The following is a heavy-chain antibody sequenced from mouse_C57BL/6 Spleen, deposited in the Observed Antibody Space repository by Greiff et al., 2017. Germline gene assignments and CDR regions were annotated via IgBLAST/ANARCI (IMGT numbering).Heavy chain of an antibody. CDR2: IYPGSGGT. Sequence: QVQLQQSGAELVRPGTSVKVSCKASGYAFTNYLIEWVKQRPGQGLEWIGVIYPGSGGTNYNEKFKGKDTQTADKSSSSAYMQLSGLTSDDSAVYFCARRGYSNYYFDYWGQGTTLTVSS. CDR3: ARRGYSNYYFDY. J-gene: IGHJ2*01. D-gene: IGHD2-5*01. CDR1: GYAFTNYL. V-gene: IGHV1-54*01.